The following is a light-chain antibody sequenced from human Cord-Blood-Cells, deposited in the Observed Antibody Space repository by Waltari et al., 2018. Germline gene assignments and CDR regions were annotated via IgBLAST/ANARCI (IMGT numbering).Light chain of an antibody. J-gene: IGKJ3*01. CDR1: QSVSRSY. Sequence: EIGLTQSPGTLSLSPGERATLSCRASQSVSRSYLAWYQQKPGQAPRLLIYGASRMAPGVPDRFSGSGSGTDFTLTISSLEPEDFAVYYCQQYGSSPFTFGPGTKVDIK. V-gene: IGKV3-20*01. CDR3: QQYGSSPFT. CDR2: GAS.